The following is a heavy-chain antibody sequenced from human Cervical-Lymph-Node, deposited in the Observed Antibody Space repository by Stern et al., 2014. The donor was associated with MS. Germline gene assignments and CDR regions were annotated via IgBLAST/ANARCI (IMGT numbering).Heavy chain of an antibody. J-gene: IGHJ4*02. CDR2: LYSSGPP. D-gene: IGHD2-8*02. V-gene: IGHV4-39*01. CDR1: GDSISSYTHY. CDR3: AKHACTGAACPFDL. Sequence: QVQLQESGPGLVKPSETLSLTCAVSGDSISSYTHYWAWIRQPPGKGLEWIGRLYSSGPPYYTPPRKSPVPISLDTSKNHFSLGLTSVTAADTAVYYCAKHACTGAACPFDLWGQGTLVTVSS.